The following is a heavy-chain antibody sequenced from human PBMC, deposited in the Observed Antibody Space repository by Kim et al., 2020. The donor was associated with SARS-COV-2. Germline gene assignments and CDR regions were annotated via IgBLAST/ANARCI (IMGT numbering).Heavy chain of an antibody. CDR2: ISYDGSNK. D-gene: IGHD4-4*01. J-gene: IGHJ6*02. CDR3: AKDFRMTTFFRGWRVLGMDV. Sequence: GGSLRLSCAASGFTFSSYGMHWVRQAPGKGLEWVAVISYDGSNKYYADSVKGRFTISRDNSKNTLYLQMNSLRAEDTAVYYCAKDFRMTTFFRGWRVLGMDVRGQGTTVTVSS. CDR1: GFTFSSYG. V-gene: IGHV3-30*18.